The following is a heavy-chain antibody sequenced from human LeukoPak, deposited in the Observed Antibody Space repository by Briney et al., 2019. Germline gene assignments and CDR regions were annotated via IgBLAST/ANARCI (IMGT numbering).Heavy chain of an antibody. V-gene: IGHV4-4*07. Sequence: SETLSLTCTVSGGSISSNYWSWIRQPAGKGLEWIGRMHSSGNTNYNPSLKSRVTMSVDTSKNQVSLKLSSMTAADTAVYYCARFHVNGYNYGLDLWGRGTLVTVSS. CDR1: GGSISSNY. J-gene: IGHJ2*01. CDR2: MHSSGNT. D-gene: IGHD5-18*01. CDR3: ARFHVNGYNYGLDL.